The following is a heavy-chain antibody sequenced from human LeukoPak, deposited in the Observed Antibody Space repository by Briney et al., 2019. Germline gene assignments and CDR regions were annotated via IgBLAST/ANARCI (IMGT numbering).Heavy chain of an antibody. CDR1: GFRFDDYG. Sequence: PGGSLRLSCAASGFRFDDYGMTWVRQAPGKGLEWVSGINWSGDRTAYADSVKGRLTISRDNAKNSLYLQMNSLRAEDTALYYCARAEYFHSSGYYYNALLGYWGQGILVTVSS. J-gene: IGHJ4*02. CDR3: ARAEYFHSSGYYYNALLGY. D-gene: IGHD3-22*01. V-gene: IGHV3-20*04. CDR2: INWSGDRT.